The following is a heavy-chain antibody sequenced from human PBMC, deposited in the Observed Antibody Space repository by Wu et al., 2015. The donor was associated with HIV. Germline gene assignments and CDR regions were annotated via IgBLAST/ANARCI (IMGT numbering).Heavy chain of an antibody. CDR3: AHGNAKGITAAGTEDY. CDR2: IIPFFGTA. D-gene: IGHD6-13*01. V-gene: IGHV1-69*13. J-gene: IGHJ4*02. Sequence: QVQLVQSGAEVKKPGASVKVSCKASGYTFTSYGISWVRQAPGQGLEWMGGIIPFFGTANYAQKFQGRVTITADESTSTAYMELSSLRSEDTAVYYCAHGNAKGITAAGTEDYWGQGTLVTVSS. CDR1: GYTFTSYG.